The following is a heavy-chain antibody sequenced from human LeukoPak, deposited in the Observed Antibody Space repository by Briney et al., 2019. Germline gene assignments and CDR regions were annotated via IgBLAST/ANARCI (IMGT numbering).Heavy chain of an antibody. J-gene: IGHJ2*01. Sequence: PSQTLSLTCTVSGGSISSGGYYWTWIRQHPGKGLEWIGYIYYSGSTYYNPSLKSRVTISVDTSKNQFSLRLSSVTAADTAVYYCARMGRLGYWYFDLWGRGTLVTVSS. V-gene: IGHV4-31*03. CDR3: ARMGRLGYWYFDL. D-gene: IGHD3-16*01. CDR2: IYYSGST. CDR1: GGSISSGGYY.